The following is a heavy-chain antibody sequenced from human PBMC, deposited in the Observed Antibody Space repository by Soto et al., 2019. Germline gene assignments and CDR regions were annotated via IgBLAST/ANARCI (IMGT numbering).Heavy chain of an antibody. D-gene: IGHD6-19*01. CDR3: ARGAVTGTSLFDY. CDR1: GFTLTTYS. CDR2: INKNGFTI. V-gene: IGHV3-48*02. J-gene: IGHJ4*02. Sequence: GGSLRLSCAVSGFTLTTYSMNWVRQAPGKWLEWISFINKNGFTIYYADSVKGRFTISRDYAKNSLYLQMDSLRHEDTAAYYCARGAVTGTSLFDYWGLGXLVTVHS.